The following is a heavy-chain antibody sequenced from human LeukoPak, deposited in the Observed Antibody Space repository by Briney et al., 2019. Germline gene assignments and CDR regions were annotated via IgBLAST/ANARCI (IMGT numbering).Heavy chain of an antibody. CDR2: IKQDGSEK. J-gene: IGHJ4*02. CDR1: GFTFSSYG. V-gene: IGHV3-7*01. D-gene: IGHD6-13*01. CDR3: ARDRGGYSSSWGPGTFDY. Sequence: PGGSLRLSCAASGFTFSSYGMHWVRQAPGTGLEWVANIKQDGSEKYSVDSVKGRFTISRDNAKNSLYLQMNSLRAEDTAVYYCARDRGGYSSSWGPGTFDYWGQGTLVTVSS.